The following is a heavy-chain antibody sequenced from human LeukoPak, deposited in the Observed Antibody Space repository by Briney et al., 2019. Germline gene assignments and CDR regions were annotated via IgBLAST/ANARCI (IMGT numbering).Heavy chain of an antibody. CDR3: ARILSGGSCQPPCIVGANFDY. D-gene: IGHD2-15*01. V-gene: IGHV3-7*01. CDR2: IKQDGSEK. CDR1: GFTFSSYW. Sequence: PGGSLRLSCAASGFTFSSYWMSWVRQAPGKGLEWVANIKQDGSEKYYVDSVKGRFTISRGNAKNSLYLQMNSLRAEDTAVYYCARILSGGSCQPPCIVGANFDYWGQGTLVTVSS. J-gene: IGHJ4*02.